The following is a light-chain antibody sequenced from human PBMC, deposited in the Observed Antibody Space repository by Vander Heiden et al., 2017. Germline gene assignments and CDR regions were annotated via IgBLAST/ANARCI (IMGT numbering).Light chain of an antibody. V-gene: IGKV1-8*01. CDR2: AAS. Sequence: IRLTHFPSSLSASTEDRVAITCRASQGINTYLAWYQEKAGKAPKLLIYAASTLQSGVPSRFSGSGSGTDFTLTISRLQSEDSATYYCLQYYAYPQTFGQGTKVEI. CDR1: QGINTY. CDR3: LQYYAYPQT. J-gene: IGKJ1*01.